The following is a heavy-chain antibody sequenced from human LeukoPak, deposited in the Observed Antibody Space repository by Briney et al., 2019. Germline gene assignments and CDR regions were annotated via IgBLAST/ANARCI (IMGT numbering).Heavy chain of an antibody. CDR3: ARLRDGKNWFDP. J-gene: IGHJ5*02. Sequence: GESLQISCKGSGYTFTSYWIGWVRQMPGKGLEWMGIIYPGDSDTRYSPSFQGQVTISADKSINTAYLQWNSLKASDTAMYYCARLRDGKNWFDPWGQGTLVTVSS. D-gene: IGHD2-15*01. CDR2: IYPGDSDT. CDR1: GYTFTSYW. V-gene: IGHV5-51*01.